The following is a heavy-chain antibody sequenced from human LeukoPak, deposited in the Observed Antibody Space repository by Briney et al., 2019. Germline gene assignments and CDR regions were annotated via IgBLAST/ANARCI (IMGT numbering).Heavy chain of an antibody. D-gene: IGHD3-16*01. Sequence: PGGSLRLSCAASGFIVSNNYMNWVRQAPGEGLEWVSVIYNNGSTYYADSVKGRFTISRDNSKNALYLQINSLRAEDTAIYYCARGDYYYYGMDVWGQGTTVTVSS. CDR1: GFIVSNNY. CDR3: ARGDYYYYGMDV. CDR2: IYNNGST. V-gene: IGHV3-66*01. J-gene: IGHJ6*02.